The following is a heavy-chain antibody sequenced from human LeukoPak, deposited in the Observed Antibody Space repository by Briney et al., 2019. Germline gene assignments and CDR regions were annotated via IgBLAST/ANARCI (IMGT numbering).Heavy chain of an antibody. CDR1: GFPLSSYA. CDR3: ASGSDTAMVTSIAFDY. J-gene: IGHJ4*02. D-gene: IGHD5-18*01. Sequence: GGSLRLSCAASGFPLSSYAMSWVRQASGKGLEWVSATSSSDPGTYYADSVRGRFTISRDNSKNTLYLQMNSLRAEDTAVYYCASGSDTAMVTSIAFDYWGQGTLVTVSS. CDR2: TSSSDPGT. V-gene: IGHV3-23*01.